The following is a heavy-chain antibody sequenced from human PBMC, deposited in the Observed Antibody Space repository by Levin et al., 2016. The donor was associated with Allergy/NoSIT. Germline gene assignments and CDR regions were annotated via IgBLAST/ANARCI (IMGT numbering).Heavy chain of an antibody. CDR3: AKDPRLGSYILNGMDV. D-gene: IGHD1-26*01. Sequence: WIRQPPGKGLEWVAAIRGSGRSTYYADSVKGRLTISRDNSKSTLYLQMNSLRVEDTAVYYCAKDPRLGSYILNGMDVWGQGTTVTVSS. J-gene: IGHJ6*02. V-gene: IGHV3-23*01. CDR2: IRGSGRST.